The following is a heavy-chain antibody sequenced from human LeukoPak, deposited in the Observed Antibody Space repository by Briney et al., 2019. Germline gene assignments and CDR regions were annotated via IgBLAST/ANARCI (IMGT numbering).Heavy chain of an antibody. D-gene: IGHD6-13*01. J-gene: IGHJ4*02. Sequence: GSLRLSCAASGFTFSSYGMNWVRQAPGKGLECVSGISGTGDSTYYADSVKGRFTISRDNAKNTLYLQMDSLRGEDTAVYYCAKGGGSWYFHYWGQGTLVTVSS. CDR3: AKGGGSWYFHY. CDR1: GFTFSSYG. CDR2: ISGTGDST. V-gene: IGHV3-23*01.